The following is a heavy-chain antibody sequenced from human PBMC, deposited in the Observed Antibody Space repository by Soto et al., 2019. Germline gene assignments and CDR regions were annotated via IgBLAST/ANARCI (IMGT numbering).Heavy chain of an antibody. CDR1: GGTFSSYA. CDR3: ARGPSMVYAGYY. CDR2: FIPIFVTA. J-gene: IGHJ4*02. D-gene: IGHD2-8*01. V-gene: IGHV1-69*01. Sequence: QVQLVQSGAEVKKPGSSGKVSSKASGGTFSSYAISWVRQAPGQGLGWMGGFIPIFVTANYAQKFQGRVTITADESTSTAYMELSSLRSEDTAVYYCARGPSMVYAGYYWGQGTLVTVSS.